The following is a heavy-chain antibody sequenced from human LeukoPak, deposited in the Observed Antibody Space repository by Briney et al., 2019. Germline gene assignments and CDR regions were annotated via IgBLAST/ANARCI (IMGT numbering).Heavy chain of an antibody. J-gene: IGHJ4*02. CDR1: GFTFSSYG. CDR2: ISYDGSNK. Sequence: GGSLRLSCAASGFTFSSYGMHWVRQAPGKGLEWVAVISYDGSNKYYADSVKGRFTISRDNSKNTLYLQMNSLRAEDTAVYYCAKCGYSYGNFDYWGQGTLVTVSS. D-gene: IGHD5-18*01. CDR3: AKCGYSYGNFDY. V-gene: IGHV3-30*18.